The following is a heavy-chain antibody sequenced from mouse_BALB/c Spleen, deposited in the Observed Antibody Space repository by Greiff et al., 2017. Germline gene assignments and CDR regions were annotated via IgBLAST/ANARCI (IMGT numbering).Heavy chain of an antibody. J-gene: IGHJ3*01. CDR1: GFTFSSYG. Sequence: EVKLVESGGDLVKPGGSLKLSCAASGFTFSSYGMSWVRQTPDKRLEWVATISSGGSYTYYPDSVKGRFTISRDNAKNTLYLQMSSLKSEDTAMYYCARRNWGSWFAYWGQGTLVTVSA. D-gene: IGHD4-1*01. CDR2: ISSGGSYT. CDR3: ARRNWGSWFAY. V-gene: IGHV5-6*02.